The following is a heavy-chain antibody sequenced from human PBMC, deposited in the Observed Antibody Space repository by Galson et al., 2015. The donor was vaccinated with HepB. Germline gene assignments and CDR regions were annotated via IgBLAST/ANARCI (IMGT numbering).Heavy chain of an antibody. CDR2: ISSSSSTI. V-gene: IGHV3-48*04. D-gene: IGHD3-10*01. J-gene: IGHJ6*02. Sequence: SLRLSCAASGFTFSSYSMNWVRQAPGKGLEWVSYISSSSSTIYYADSVKGRFTISRDNAKNSLYLQMNSLRAEDTAVYYCARDIQGRRITMVRGVSKDYYYGMDVWGQGTTVTVSS. CDR3: ARDIQGRRITMVRGVSKDYYYGMDV. CDR1: GFTFSSYS.